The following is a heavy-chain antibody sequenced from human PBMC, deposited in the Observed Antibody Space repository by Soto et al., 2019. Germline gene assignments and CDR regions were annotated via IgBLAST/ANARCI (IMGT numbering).Heavy chain of an antibody. V-gene: IGHV4-59*01. CDR1: GGSISSYY. CDR3: ARVRSASYYAICTRQNTWFEP. CDR2: IYYSGST. Sequence: SETLSLTCTVSGGSISSYYWSWIRQPPGKGLEWIGYIYYSGSTNYNPSLKSRVTISVDTSKNQFSLKLSSVTAADTAVYYCARVRSASYYAICTRQNTWFEPWFQEALVKISS. D-gene: IGHD3-9*01. J-gene: IGHJ5*02.